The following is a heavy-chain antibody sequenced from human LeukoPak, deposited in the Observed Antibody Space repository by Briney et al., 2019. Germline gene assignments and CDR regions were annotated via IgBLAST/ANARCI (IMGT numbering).Heavy chain of an antibody. J-gene: IGHJ4*02. V-gene: IGHV4-34*01. CDR1: GGSFSGYY. CDR3: ARGPNYYGSGRWY. D-gene: IGHD3-10*01. CDR2: INHSGST. Sequence: SETLSLTCAVYGGSFSGYYWSWIRQPPGKGLEWIGEINHSGSTNYNPSLKSRVTISVDTSKNQFSLKLSSVTAADTAVYYCARGPNYYGSGRWYWGQGTLVTVSS.